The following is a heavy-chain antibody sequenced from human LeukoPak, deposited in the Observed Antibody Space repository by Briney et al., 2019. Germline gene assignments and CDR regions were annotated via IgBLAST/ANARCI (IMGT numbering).Heavy chain of an antibody. CDR3: ARGGNSWWYFDL. J-gene: IGHJ2*01. CDR2: ISVIGGST. V-gene: IGHV3-23*01. CDR1: GFTFSSYA. Sequence: GGSLRLSWAASGFTFSSYAMSWVRQAPGKGLEWVSPISVIGGSTYYADSVKGRFTISRDNSKNTLYLQMNGLRAEDTAVYYCARGGNSWWYFDLWGRGTLVTLSS. D-gene: IGHD4-23*01.